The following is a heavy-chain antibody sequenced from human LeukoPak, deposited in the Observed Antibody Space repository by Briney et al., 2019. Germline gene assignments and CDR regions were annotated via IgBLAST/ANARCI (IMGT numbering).Heavy chain of an antibody. V-gene: IGHV3-74*01. J-gene: IGHJ4*02. CDR1: GFTFSSYW. D-gene: IGHD6-13*01. CDR2: INSDGSST. Sequence: GGSLRLSCAASGFTFSSYWMHWVRQAPGKGLVWVSRINSDGSSTSYADSVKGRFTISRDNAKNTLYLQMNSLRGEDTAVYYCATYSSSWHAIDYWGQGTLDTVSS. CDR3: ATYSSSWHAIDY.